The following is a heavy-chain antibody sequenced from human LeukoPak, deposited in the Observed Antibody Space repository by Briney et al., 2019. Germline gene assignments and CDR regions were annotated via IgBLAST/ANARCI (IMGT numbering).Heavy chain of an antibody. CDR3: ARKVDVLRYFDWDPDFDY. Sequence: ASVKVSCKASGYTFTSYGISWVRQAPGQGLEWMGWISAYNGNTNYAQKLQGRVTMTTDTSTSTAYMELRSLRPDDTAVYYCARKVDVLRYFDWDPDFDYWGQGTLVTVSS. D-gene: IGHD3-9*01. CDR1: GYTFTSYG. V-gene: IGHV1-18*01. CDR2: ISAYNGNT. J-gene: IGHJ4*02.